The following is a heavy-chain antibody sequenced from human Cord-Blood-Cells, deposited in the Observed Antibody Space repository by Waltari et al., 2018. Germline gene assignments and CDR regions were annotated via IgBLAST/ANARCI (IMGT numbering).Heavy chain of an antibody. V-gene: IGHV3-23*04. CDR2: ISGSGGST. CDR3: AKLRRAAMDAFDI. CDR1: GFTFSSYA. J-gene: IGHJ3*02. Sequence: EVQLVESGGGLVQPGGSLRLSCAASGFTFSSYAMRWVRQAPGKGLEWVSAISGSGGSTDYADSVKGRFTISRDNSKNTLYLQMNSLRAEDTAVYYCAKLRRAAMDAFDIWGQGTMVTVSS.